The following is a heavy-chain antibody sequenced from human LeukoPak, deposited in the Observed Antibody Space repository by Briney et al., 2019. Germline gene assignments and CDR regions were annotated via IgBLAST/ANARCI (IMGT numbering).Heavy chain of an antibody. CDR2: INPNSGGT. Sequence: ASVNVSCKASGYTFTDYYMHWVRQAPGQGLEWMGLINPNSGGTNYAQNFQGRVTMTRDTSISTAYMELSRLRSDDTAVYYCVRVPHYYDSSGYYMPFDYWGQGTLVTVSS. CDR1: GYTFTDYY. CDR3: VRVPHYYDSSGYYMPFDY. J-gene: IGHJ4*02. D-gene: IGHD3-22*01. V-gene: IGHV1-2*02.